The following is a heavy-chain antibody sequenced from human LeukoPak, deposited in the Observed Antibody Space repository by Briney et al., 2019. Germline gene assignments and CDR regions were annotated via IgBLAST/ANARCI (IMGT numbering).Heavy chain of an antibody. CDR1: GGSVSSVGDY. Sequence: SSETLSLTCTVSGGSVSSVGDYWSWIRQHPGKGLEWIGYIDYSGKSYYNPSLKSRLIISVDTSQNQFSLKLAFVTAADTAVYYCANHNDFWSGYYRQNWFDPWGQGTLVTVSS. CDR2: IDYSGKS. J-gene: IGHJ5*02. V-gene: IGHV4-31*03. CDR3: ANHNDFWSGYYRQNWFDP. D-gene: IGHD3-3*01.